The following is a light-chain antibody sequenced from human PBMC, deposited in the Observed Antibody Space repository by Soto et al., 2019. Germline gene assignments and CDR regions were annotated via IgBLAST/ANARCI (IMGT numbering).Light chain of an antibody. CDR3: QTWATGIRV. J-gene: IGLJ3*02. CDR2: VNSDGSH. Sequence: QSVLTQSPSASASLGASVKLTCTLSSGHSNYAIAWHQQQPEKGPRYLMKVNSDGSHSKGDGIPDRFSGSSSGAERYLTISSLQSEDESDYYCQTWATGIRVFGGGTKLTVL. V-gene: IGLV4-69*01. CDR1: SGHSNYA.